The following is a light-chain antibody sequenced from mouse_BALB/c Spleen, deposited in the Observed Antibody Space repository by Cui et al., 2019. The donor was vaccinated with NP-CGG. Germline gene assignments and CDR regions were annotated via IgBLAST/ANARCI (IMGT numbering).Light chain of an antibody. CDR1: TGAVTTNNY. J-gene: IGLJ1*01. CDR3: ALWYSNHWV. CDR2: GTN. V-gene: IGLV1*01. Sequence: HAVVTPGFSLTTSPGETCTLTCRSSTGAVTTNNYANWVQEKPDHLFTGLIGGTNNRAPGVPARFSGSLIGDTAALTITGAQTEDEAIYFCALWYSNHWVFGGGTKLTVL.